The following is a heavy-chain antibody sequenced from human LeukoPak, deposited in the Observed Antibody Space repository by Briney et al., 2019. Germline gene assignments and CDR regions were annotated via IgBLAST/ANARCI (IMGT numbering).Heavy chain of an antibody. J-gene: IGHJ4*02. CDR2: ISAYNGNT. D-gene: IGHD3-22*01. CDR3: ARDHYDSSGYNPFDY. V-gene: IGHV1-18*01. Sequence: ASVKVSCKASGGTFSSYAISWVRQAPGQGLEWMGWISAYNGNTNYAQKLQGRVTMTTDTSTSTAYMELRSLRSDDTAVYYCARDHYDSSGYNPFDYWGQGTLVTVSS. CDR1: GGTFSSYA.